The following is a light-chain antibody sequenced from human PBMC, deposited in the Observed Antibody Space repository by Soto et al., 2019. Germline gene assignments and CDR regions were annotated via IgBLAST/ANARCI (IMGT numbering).Light chain of an antibody. CDR3: QTWGTGPAV. V-gene: IGLV4-69*01. J-gene: IGLJ7*01. CDR1: SGHSSYA. CDR2: LNSDGSH. Sequence: QSVLTQSPSASASMGASVKLTCTLSSGHSSYAIAWHQQQPEKGPRYLMKLNSDGSHSKGDGIPDRFSGSSSGAERYLTISSLQSDDEADYYCQTWGTGPAVFGGGTQLTVL.